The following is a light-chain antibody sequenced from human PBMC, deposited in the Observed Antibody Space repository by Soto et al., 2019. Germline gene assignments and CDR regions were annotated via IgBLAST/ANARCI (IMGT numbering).Light chain of an antibody. Sequence: QSVLTQPGSVSGSPGQSITISCTGTSSDVGGYNYVSWYQHHPGKAPKLMIYDVSNRPSGVSNRFSSFKSGNTASLTISGLQAEDEADYYCGSYTSSSTRVFGTGTKLTVL. CDR2: DVS. V-gene: IGLV2-14*03. CDR3: GSYTSSSTRV. J-gene: IGLJ1*01. CDR1: SSDVGGYNY.